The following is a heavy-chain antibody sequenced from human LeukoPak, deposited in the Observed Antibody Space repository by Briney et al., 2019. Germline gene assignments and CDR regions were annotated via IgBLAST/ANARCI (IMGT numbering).Heavy chain of an antibody. J-gene: IGHJ4*02. CDR1: GGSITSYY. D-gene: IGHD3-10*01. Sequence: PSETLSLTCTVSGGSITSYYWSWIRQPPGKRLEWIAYMYYSGSTNYNPSLKSRVTISVDTSKNQFSLNLSSVTAADTAVYYCARGGLSGSYGYYFDYWGQGTLVTVPS. V-gene: IGHV4-59*01. CDR2: MYYSGST. CDR3: ARGGLSGSYGYYFDY.